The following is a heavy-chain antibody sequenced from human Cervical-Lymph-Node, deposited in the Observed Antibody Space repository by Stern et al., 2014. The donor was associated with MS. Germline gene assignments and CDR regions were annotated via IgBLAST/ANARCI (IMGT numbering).Heavy chain of an antibody. Sequence: VQLAESGPGLVKPSETLSLPCTVSGGSIYNYYWTWIRQPPGKGLEWIGHIDYSGSTNYNPSLESRVTMSVDSSKNEFSLILTSVTAADTAVYYCARALRNAYTWFDPWGQGTLVTVSS. D-gene: IGHD2-2*01. V-gene: IGHV4-59*01. CDR2: IDYSGST. CDR1: GGSIYNYY. CDR3: ARALRNAYTWFDP. J-gene: IGHJ5*01.